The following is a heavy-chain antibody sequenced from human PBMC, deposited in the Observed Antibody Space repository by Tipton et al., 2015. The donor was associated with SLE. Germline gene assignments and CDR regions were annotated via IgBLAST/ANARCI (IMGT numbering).Heavy chain of an antibody. J-gene: IGHJ3*02. Sequence: SLRLSCAASGFTYDIYWMHWVRQAPGKGLVWVSRINHDGSSTNYADSVKGRFTISRDNAKNTLFLQMNSLRAEDTAVYYCASEGLNFDAFDIWGQGTMVTVSS. CDR3: ASEGLNFDAFDI. CDR2: INHDGSST. V-gene: IGHV3-74*01. CDR1: GFTYDIYW. D-gene: IGHD1-1*01.